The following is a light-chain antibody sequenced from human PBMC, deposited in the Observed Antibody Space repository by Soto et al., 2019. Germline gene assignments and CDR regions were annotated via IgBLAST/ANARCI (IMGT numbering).Light chain of an antibody. V-gene: IGLV2-14*01. CDR3: SSYTSSSTLVV. J-gene: IGLJ2*01. CDR2: EVS. Sequence: QSALTQPGSVSGSPGQSITICCTGTSSDVGGYNYVSWYQQHPGKAPKLMIYEVSNRPSGVSNRFSGSKSGNTASLTISGLQAEDEADYYCSSYTSSSTLVVFGGGTKLTVL. CDR1: SSDVGGYNY.